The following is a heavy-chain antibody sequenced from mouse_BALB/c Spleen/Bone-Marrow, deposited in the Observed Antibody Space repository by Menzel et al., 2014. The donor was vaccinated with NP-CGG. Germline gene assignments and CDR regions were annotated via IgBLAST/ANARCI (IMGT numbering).Heavy chain of an antibody. V-gene: IGHV14-3*02. D-gene: IGHD2-10*02. CDR3: TGRYGWFAY. Sequence: EVKLMESGAELVKPGASVKLSCTASGFNIKDTYMHWVKQRPEQGLEWIGRIDPANGNTKYDPRSQGKATITADASSNTAYLQLSSLTSEDTAVYYCTGRYGWFAYWGQGTLVTVSA. CDR2: IDPANGNT. J-gene: IGHJ3*01. CDR1: GFNIKDTY.